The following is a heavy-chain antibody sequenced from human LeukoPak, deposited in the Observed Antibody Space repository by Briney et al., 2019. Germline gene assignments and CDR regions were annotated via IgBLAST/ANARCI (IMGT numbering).Heavy chain of an antibody. V-gene: IGHV4-34*01. CDR2: INHSGST. Sequence: SETLSLTCAVYSGSFSGYYWSWIRQPPGKGLEWIGEINHSGSTKYNPSLKSRVTISVDTSKNQFSLKLSSVTAADTAVYYCAIKTRQYYYYGMDVWGQGTTVTVSS. J-gene: IGHJ6*02. D-gene: IGHD4-11*01. CDR1: SGSFSGYY. CDR3: AIKTRQYYYYGMDV.